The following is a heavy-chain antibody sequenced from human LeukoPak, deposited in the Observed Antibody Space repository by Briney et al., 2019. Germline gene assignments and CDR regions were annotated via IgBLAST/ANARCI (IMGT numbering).Heavy chain of an antibody. V-gene: IGHV4-34*01. CDR2: INHSGST. D-gene: IGHD4-17*01. CDR1: GGSFSGYY. Sequence: PSETLSLTCAVYGGSFSGYYWSWIRQPPGKGLEWIGEINHSGSTNYNPSLKSRVTISVDTSKNQFSLKLSSVTAADTAVYYCARGEDYGDYSYWGQGTLVTVSS. CDR3: ARGEDYGDYSY. J-gene: IGHJ4*02.